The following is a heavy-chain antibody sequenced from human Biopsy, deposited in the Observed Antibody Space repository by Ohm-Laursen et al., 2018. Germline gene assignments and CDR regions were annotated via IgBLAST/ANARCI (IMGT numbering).Heavy chain of an antibody. J-gene: IGHJ4*02. CDR1: GFTFSSYA. CDR3: AKIPPSRCDSGECYPIFDY. V-gene: IGHV3-23*01. CDR2: INSSGGST. Sequence: GSLRLSCAASGFTFSSYAMSWVRQAPGKGLEWVSTINSSGGSTYYADSVKGRFTISRDNSKNTLYLQMNSLRAEDTAVYYCAKIPPSRCDSGECYPIFDYWGQGTLVTVSS. D-gene: IGHD2-21*01.